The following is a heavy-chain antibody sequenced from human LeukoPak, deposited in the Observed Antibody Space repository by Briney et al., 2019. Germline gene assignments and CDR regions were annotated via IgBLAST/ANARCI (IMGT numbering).Heavy chain of an antibody. CDR2: FDPEDGET. CDR1: GYTLTELS. V-gene: IGHV1-24*01. J-gene: IGHJ4*02. CDR3: ATYGVPYYYDSSGYYPFDY. D-gene: IGHD3-22*01. Sequence: PWASVKVSCKVSGYTLTELSMHWVRQAPGKGLEWMGGFDPEDGETIYAQKFQGRVTMTEDTSTDTAYMELSSLRSEDTAVYYCATYGVPYYYDSSGYYPFDYWGQGTLVTVSS.